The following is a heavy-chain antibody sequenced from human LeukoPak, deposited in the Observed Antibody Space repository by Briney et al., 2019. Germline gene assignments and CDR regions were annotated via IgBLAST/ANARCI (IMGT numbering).Heavy chain of an antibody. Sequence: GGSLRLSCAASGFTFSDYYMSWIRQAPGKGLEWVSYISSSSSYTNYADSVKGRFTISRDNSKNTLYLQVNSLRAEDTAVYYCARYSGLGVPDYWGQGTLVTVSS. CDR3: ARYSGLGVPDY. D-gene: IGHD2-21*01. J-gene: IGHJ4*02. CDR2: ISSSSSYT. V-gene: IGHV3-11*06. CDR1: GFTFSDYY.